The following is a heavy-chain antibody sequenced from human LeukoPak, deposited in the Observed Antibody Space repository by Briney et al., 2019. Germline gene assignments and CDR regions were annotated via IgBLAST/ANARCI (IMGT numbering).Heavy chain of an antibody. CDR2: IYHTGTT. J-gene: IGHJ4*02. Sequence: SQTLSLTCAVSGDSISSGGYAWSWIRQPPGKGLEWIAWIYHTGTTNYKSSLKSRLTLSLDVSRDHFSLKLSSVTAADTAVYYCARGFFGDAYIPSFDYWGQGLLVTVSS. CDR1: GDSISSGGYA. V-gene: IGHV4-30-2*01. D-gene: IGHD5-24*01. CDR3: ARGFFGDAYIPSFDY.